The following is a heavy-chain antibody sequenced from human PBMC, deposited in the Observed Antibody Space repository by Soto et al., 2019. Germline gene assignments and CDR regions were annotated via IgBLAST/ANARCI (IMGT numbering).Heavy chain of an antibody. D-gene: IGHD3-22*01. CDR2: ISGSGDST. CDR3: AKETYLDYADSSGYYPWYYYGLDV. Sequence: PGGSLRLSCAASGFTFSSYAMSWVRQAPGKGLEWVSAISGSGDSTYYADSVKGRFAISRDNSKNTLYLQMNSLRAEDTAVYYCAKETYLDYADSSGYYPWYYYGLDVCGQGTTVTVSS. CDR1: GFTFSSYA. V-gene: IGHV3-23*01. J-gene: IGHJ6*02.